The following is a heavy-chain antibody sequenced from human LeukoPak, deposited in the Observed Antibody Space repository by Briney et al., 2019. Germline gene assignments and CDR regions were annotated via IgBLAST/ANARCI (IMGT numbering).Heavy chain of an antibody. CDR1: GGSISSVGYY. CDR2: IYYSGST. CDR3: ARDWEPRGFDY. Sequence: SETLSLTCTVSGGSISSVGYYWSWIRQHPGKGLEWIGYIYYSGSTYYNPSLKSRVTISVDTSKNQFSLKLRSVTAADTAVYYCARDWEPRGFDYWGQGTLSPSP. J-gene: IGHJ4*02. V-gene: IGHV4-31*03. D-gene: IGHD1-26*01.